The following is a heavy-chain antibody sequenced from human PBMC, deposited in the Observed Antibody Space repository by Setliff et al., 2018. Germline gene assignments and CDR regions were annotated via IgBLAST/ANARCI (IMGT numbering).Heavy chain of an antibody. CDR3: ATEKFPGDWGDY. V-gene: IGHV4-59*11. Sequence: SETLSLTCTVSGGSISSHYWSWIRQPPGKGLEWIGEINHSGSTNYNPSLKSRVTISVDTSKNQFSLKLSSVTAADTAVYYCATEKFPGDWGDYWGQGTLVTVSS. J-gene: IGHJ4*02. D-gene: IGHD2-21*01. CDR2: INHSGST. CDR1: GGSISSHY.